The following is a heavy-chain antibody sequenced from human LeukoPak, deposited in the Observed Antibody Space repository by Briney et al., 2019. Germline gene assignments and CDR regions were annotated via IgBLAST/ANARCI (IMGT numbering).Heavy chain of an antibody. V-gene: IGHV4-4*02. J-gene: IGHJ5*02. Sequence: SETLSLTCAVSSGSIFSSNWWSWVRQPPGKGLEWIGQIFHSGSTTYSPSLKSRVTISVDKSKNQFSLRLTSVTAADTAVYYCARLGCSGSSCYAVGDWFDPWGQGTLVTVSS. D-gene: IGHD2-15*01. CDR1: SGSIFSSNW. CDR2: IFHSGST. CDR3: ARLGCSGSSCYAVGDWFDP.